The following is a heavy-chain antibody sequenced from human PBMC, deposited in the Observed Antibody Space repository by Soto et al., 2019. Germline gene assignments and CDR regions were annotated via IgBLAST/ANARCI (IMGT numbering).Heavy chain of an antibody. CDR3: AHRRYTYYYHSSGYSDFTWFDP. D-gene: IGHD3-22*01. V-gene: IGHV2-5*01. CDR2: IYWNDDK. Sequence: FCGFSISTSGVGVGWIRQPPGKALEWLALIYWNDDKRYSPPLKSRLTITKDTSKNQVVLTMTNMDLVDTATYYCAHRRYTYYYHSSGYSDFTWFDPWGQGTLVTVSS. J-gene: IGHJ5*02. CDR1: GFSISTSGVG.